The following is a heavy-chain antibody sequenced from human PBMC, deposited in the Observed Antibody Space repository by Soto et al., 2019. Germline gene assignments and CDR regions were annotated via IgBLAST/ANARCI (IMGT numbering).Heavy chain of an antibody. CDR2: IYYSGST. CDR3: XXLXXATPIDY. Sequence: QLQLQESGPGLVKPSETLSLTCTVSGGSISSSSYYWGWIRQPPGKGLEWIGSIYYSGSTYYNLSLKSRVXXXXXXXXXXXXXXXXXXXXXXXXXXXXXXLXXATPIDYWGQGTLVTVSS. CDR1: GGSISSSSYY. J-gene: IGHJ4*02. V-gene: IGHV4-39*01. D-gene: IGHD2-15*01.